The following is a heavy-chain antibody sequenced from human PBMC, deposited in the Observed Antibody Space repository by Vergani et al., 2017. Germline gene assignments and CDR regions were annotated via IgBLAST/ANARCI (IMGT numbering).Heavy chain of an antibody. CDR1: GGSISSYY. CDR3: ARGGYSGYDSSPRRLDY. V-gene: IGHV4-4*09. Sequence: QVQLQESGPGLVKPSETLSLTCTVSGGSISSYYWSWIRQPPGKGLEWIGYIYTSGSTNYNPSLKSRVTISVDTSKNQFSLKLSSVTAADTAVYYCARGGYSGYDSSPRRLDYWGQGTLVTVSS. J-gene: IGHJ4*02. CDR2: IYTSGST. D-gene: IGHD5-12*01.